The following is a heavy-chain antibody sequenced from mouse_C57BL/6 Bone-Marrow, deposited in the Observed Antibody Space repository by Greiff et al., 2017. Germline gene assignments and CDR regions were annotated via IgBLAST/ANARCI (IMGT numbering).Heavy chain of an antibody. CDR2: IYYSGTI. D-gene: IGHD1-1*02. Sequence: DVKLQESGPGLVKPSQTVFLTCTVTGISITTGNYRWSWIRQFPGNKLEWIGYIYYSGTITYNPSLTSRTTITRDTPKNQFFLEMNSLTAEDTATYYCARDRGSLDFDYWGQGTTLTVSS. V-gene: IGHV3-5*01. CDR3: ARDRGSLDFDY. J-gene: IGHJ2*01. CDR1: GISITTGNYR.